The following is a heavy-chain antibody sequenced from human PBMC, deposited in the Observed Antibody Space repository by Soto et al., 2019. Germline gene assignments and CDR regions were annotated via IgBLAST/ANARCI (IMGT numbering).Heavy chain of an antibody. J-gene: IGHJ4*02. D-gene: IGHD1-26*01. Sequence: GGSLRLSCAASGFTFGAYSMNWVRQAPGKGLEWISYISSLSSPRYYAESVEGRFIISRNNAKNSLYLQMNSLRDEDTAVYFCVREDILGARSFDYWGQGTRVTVSS. CDR2: ISSLSSPR. CDR1: GFTFGAYS. V-gene: IGHV3-48*02. CDR3: VREDILGARSFDY.